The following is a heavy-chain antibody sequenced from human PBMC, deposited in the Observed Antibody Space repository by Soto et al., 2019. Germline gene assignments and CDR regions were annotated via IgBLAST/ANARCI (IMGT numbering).Heavy chain of an antibody. J-gene: IGHJ4*02. CDR3: ARDGSRYDFWSGPYYFDY. V-gene: IGHV4-59*01. D-gene: IGHD3-3*01. CDR2: IYYNGNT. CDR1: CGSIRSFY. Sequence: LQPLSLTCSVACGSIRSFYRSCIRQPPEKGLEWIGYIYYNGNTNYSPPLKSRVTISVDTSENQFSLNLNSVSAADTAVYYCARDGSRYDFWSGPYYFDYWGQGTLVTVSS.